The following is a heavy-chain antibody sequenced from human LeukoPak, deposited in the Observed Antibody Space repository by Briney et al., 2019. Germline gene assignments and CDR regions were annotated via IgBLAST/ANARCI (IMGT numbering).Heavy chain of an antibody. CDR1: GDSISSFY. CDR3: ARGYDFWSGYSY. Sequence: KPSETLSLTCSVSGDSISSFYWNWIRQSPGRGLEWIGNIHYSGSSIYNPSLRSRVTMSIDTSKKQFFLKLRSVTAADTAVYYCARGYDFWSGYSYWGQGTLVTVSS. J-gene: IGHJ4*02. V-gene: IGHV4-59*08. CDR2: IHYSGSS. D-gene: IGHD3-3*01.